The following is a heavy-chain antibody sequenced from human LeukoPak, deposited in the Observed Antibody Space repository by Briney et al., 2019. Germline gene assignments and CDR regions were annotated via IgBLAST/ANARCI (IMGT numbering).Heavy chain of an antibody. CDR2: IGIDSGNT. D-gene: IGHD5-24*01. Sequence: GGSLRLSCAPSGFTFSDYSMNWVRQAPGKGLEWISYIGIDSGNTNYADSVKGRFTISGDKAKNSLYLQMNSLRVEDTAVYYCARDYKYAFDNWGQGTLVTVSS. J-gene: IGHJ4*02. CDR3: ARDYKYAFDN. V-gene: IGHV3-48*01. CDR1: GFTFSDYS.